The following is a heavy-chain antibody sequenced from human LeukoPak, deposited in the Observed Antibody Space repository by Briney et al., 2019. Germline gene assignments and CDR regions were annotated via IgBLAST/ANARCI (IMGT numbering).Heavy chain of an antibody. CDR3: ARHAAYCGGDCYGPANLQH. Sequence: PSETLSLTCTVSGGSISSSSYYWGWIRQPPGKGLEWNMSIYDSGSTYSTPSLKSRVTVPVYTSKTQFSLKLSSVTAADTAVDDCARHAAYCGGDCYGPANLQHWGQGTLVTVSS. D-gene: IGHD2-21*01. V-gene: IGHV4-39*01. J-gene: IGHJ1*01. CDR1: GGSISSSSYY. CDR2: IYDSGST.